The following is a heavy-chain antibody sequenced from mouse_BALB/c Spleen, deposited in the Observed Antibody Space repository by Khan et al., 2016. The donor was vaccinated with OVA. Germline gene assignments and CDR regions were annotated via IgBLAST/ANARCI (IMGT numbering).Heavy chain of an antibody. CDR3: ARAEYSAFAY. J-gene: IGHJ3*01. Sequence: QIQLVQSGPVVVRPGASVKMSCKASGYTFSSYWMYWVKQRSGQGLEWIGMIDPSSSDTRLNQDFTDKATLNVDKSSNTAYMQFSSLTSEDSAVYYCARAEYSAFAYWGQGTLVTVSA. CDR1: GYTFSSYW. V-gene: IGHV1-74*01. CDR2: IDPSSSDT.